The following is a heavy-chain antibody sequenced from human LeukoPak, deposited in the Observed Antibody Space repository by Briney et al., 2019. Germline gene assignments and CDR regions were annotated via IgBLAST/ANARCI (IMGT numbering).Heavy chain of an antibody. V-gene: IGHV1-2*02. CDR3: ARRHIDCATTTCYVDY. Sequence: RXSXXAXTXTXTGXXIHWVRQAPGQGLEWMGWINPNSGVTSFAQKFQGRVTMTRDTSISTAYMELSRLRSDDTAVYYCARRHIDCATTTCYVDYWGQGTLVTVSS. D-gene: IGHD1-26*01. J-gene: IGHJ4*02. CDR1: TXTXTGXX. CDR2: INPNSGVT.